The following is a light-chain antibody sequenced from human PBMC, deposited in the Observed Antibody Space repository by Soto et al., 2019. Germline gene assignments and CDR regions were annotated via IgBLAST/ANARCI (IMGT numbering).Light chain of an antibody. Sequence: EIVLTQSPGTLSLSPGERATLSCRASPSVSSAYLAWYQHKPGQAPRLLIYGASGRAAGTPDRFSGSGSGTDFTLTISRLEPEDFAVYYCQQYGNSPPITFGPGTKVTIK. CDR3: QQYGNSPPIT. CDR1: PSVSSAY. J-gene: IGKJ3*01. CDR2: GAS. V-gene: IGKV3-20*01.